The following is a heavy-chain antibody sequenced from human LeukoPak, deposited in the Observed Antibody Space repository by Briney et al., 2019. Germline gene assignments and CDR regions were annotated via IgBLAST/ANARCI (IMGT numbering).Heavy chain of an antibody. CDR2: IYNSGSN. J-gene: IGHJ5*01. V-gene: IGHV4-61*01. CDR1: GGSVSSDTYY. D-gene: IGHD5-24*01. CDR3: ARDIKRGDGYNYDS. Sequence: PSETLSLTCTVSGGSVSSDTYYWSWIRQPPGKGLEYIGYIYNSGSNKYNPSLKSRVTISVDTSKNQFSLKLSSVTAADTAVYYCARDIKRGDGYNYDSWGQGTLVTISS.